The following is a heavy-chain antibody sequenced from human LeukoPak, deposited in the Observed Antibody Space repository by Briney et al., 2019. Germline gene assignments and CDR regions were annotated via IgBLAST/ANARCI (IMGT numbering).Heavy chain of an antibody. Sequence: GGSLRLSCAASGFTFSSYGMHWVRQAPDKGLEWVAVISYDGSNKYYADSVKGRFTISRDNSKNTLYLQMNSLRAEDTAVYYCAKDSSYSSQSYGMDVWGQGTTVTVSS. CDR1: GFTFSSYG. CDR2: ISYDGSNK. J-gene: IGHJ6*02. D-gene: IGHD4-11*01. CDR3: AKDSSYSSQSYGMDV. V-gene: IGHV3-30*18.